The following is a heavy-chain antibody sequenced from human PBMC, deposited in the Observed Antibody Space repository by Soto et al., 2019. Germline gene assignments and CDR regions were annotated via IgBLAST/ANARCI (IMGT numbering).Heavy chain of an antibody. CDR1: GFTFSSYW. Sequence: PGGSLRLSCAASGFTFSSYWMGWVRQAPGKGLEWVANIKQDGSEKYYVDSVKGRFTISRDNAKNSLYLQMNSLRAEDTAVYYCARAGAAMVRTRYFDYWGQGTLVTVSS. CDR2: IKQDGSEK. V-gene: IGHV3-7*03. D-gene: IGHD3-10*01. J-gene: IGHJ4*02. CDR3: ARAGAAMVRTRYFDY.